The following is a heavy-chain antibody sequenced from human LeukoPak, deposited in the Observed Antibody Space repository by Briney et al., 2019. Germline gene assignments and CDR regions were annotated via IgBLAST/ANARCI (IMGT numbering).Heavy chain of an antibody. Sequence: GGSLRLSCAASGFTVSSNYMGWVRQAPGKGLEWVSVIYSGGTTYYADSVKGRFTISRVNSNNTLYLQMNSLSAEDTAVYYCARGSGTKFEIWGQGTILTVSS. D-gene: IGHD3-10*01. J-gene: IGHJ3*02. CDR1: GFTVSSNY. V-gene: IGHV3-53*01. CDR3: ARGSGTKFEI. CDR2: IYSGGTT.